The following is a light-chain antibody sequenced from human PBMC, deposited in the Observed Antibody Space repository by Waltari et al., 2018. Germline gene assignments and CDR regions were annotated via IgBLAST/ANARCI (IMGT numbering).Light chain of an antibody. CDR3: QQYNNWPRGT. CDR2: GAS. J-gene: IGKJ5*01. V-gene: IGKV3-15*01. Sequence: VMTQSPATLSVSPGERATLSCRASQSVSSNLAWYQQKPGQAPRLLIYGASTRATGIPARFSGSGSGTEFTLTISSLQSEDFAVYYCQQYNNWPRGTFGQGTRLEIK. CDR1: QSVSSN.